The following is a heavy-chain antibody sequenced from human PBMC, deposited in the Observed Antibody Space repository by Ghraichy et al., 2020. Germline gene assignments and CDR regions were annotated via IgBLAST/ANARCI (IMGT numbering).Heavy chain of an antibody. Sequence: GGSLRLSCAASGFTFSSYSMNWVRQAPGKGLEWVSSISSSSSYIYYADSVKGRFTISRDNAKNSLYLQMNSLRAEDTAVYYCARDRLPDYDFWSGNPTGPPLPPPWLYYYYYGMDVWGQGTTVTVSS. CDR3: ARDRLPDYDFWSGNPTGPPLPPPWLYYYYYGMDV. CDR1: GFTFSSYS. J-gene: IGHJ6*02. V-gene: IGHV3-21*01. D-gene: IGHD3-3*01. CDR2: ISSSSSYI.